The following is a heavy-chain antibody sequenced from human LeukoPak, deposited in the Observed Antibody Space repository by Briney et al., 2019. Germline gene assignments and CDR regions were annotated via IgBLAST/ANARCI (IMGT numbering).Heavy chain of an antibody. V-gene: IGHV4-34*01. CDR2: INHSGST. CDR1: GGSFSGYY. D-gene: IGHD4-23*01. J-gene: IGHJ4*02. CDR3: ARGPNYGGNSKDFDY. Sequence: SEALSLTCAVYGGSFSGYYWSWIRQPPGKGLEWIGEINHSGSTNYNPSLKSRVTISVDTSKNQFSLKLSSVTAADTAVYYCARGPNYGGNSKDFDYWGQGTLVTVSS.